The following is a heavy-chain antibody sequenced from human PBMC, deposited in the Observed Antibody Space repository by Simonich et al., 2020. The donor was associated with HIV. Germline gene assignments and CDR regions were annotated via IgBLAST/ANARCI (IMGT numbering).Heavy chain of an antibody. CDR3: ARRDRELILYFDY. CDR1: GGSFSGYY. D-gene: IGHD3-3*01. Sequence: QVQLQQWGAGLLKPSETLSLTCAVYGGSFSGYYWTWNRQPPGKGLEWIGEINHSGITNYKSSLNSRATISVDKSKNQFSLKLNSVTAADTASYYCARRDRELILYFDYWGQGNLVTVSS. V-gene: IGHV4-34*01. CDR2: INHSGIT. J-gene: IGHJ4*02.